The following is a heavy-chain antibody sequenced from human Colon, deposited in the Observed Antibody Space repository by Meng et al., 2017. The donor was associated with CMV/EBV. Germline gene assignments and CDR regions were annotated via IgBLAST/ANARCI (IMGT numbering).Heavy chain of an antibody. D-gene: IGHD3-3*01. CDR3: ARDPLFGALDY. CDR2: ISSSGSTI. J-gene: IGHJ4*02. CDR1: GFTFSSYE. V-gene: IGHV3-48*03. Sequence: SCAASGFTFSSYEMNWVRLAPGKGLEWVSYISSSGSTIYYADFVKGRFTISRDNARNSLYLQMNSLRAEDTAVYYCARDPLFGALDYWGQGTLVTVSS.